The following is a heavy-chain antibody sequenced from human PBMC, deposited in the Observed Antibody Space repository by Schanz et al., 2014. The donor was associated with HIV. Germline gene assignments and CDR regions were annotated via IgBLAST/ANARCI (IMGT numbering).Heavy chain of an antibody. V-gene: IGHV3-30*03. CDR1: GFTFDSYG. J-gene: IGHJ5*02. D-gene: IGHD2-2*01. Sequence: QVQLVESGGGVVQPGRSLRLSCAASGFTFDSYGIHWVRQAPGKGLEWVAVISYDGSNKKYADSVKGRFTISRDNDKTELEMPRKRRREEEKEGYYCARESVVADWEWFDPWGQGTLVTVSS. CDR2: ISYDGSNK. CDR3: ARESVVADWEWFDP.